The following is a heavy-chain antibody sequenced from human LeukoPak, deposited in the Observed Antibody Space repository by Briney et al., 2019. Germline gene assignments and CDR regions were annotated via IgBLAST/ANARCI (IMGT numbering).Heavy chain of an antibody. CDR2: ISSSSSYI. CDR1: GFTFSSYS. J-gene: IGHJ3*02. D-gene: IGHD2-15*01. V-gene: IGHV3-21*01. CDR3: ARGYCSGGSCYLNAFDI. Sequence: PGGSLRLSCAASGFTFSSYSMNWVRQAPGKGLEWVSSISSSSSYIFYADSVKGRFTISRDSAKNSLDLQMNSLRAEDTALYYCARGYCSGGSCYLNAFDIWGQGTMVTVSS.